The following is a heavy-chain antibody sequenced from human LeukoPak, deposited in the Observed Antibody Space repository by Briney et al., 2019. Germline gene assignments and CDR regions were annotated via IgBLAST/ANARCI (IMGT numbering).Heavy chain of an antibody. J-gene: IGHJ4*02. CDR3: ARDEETVAGLNGFDL. V-gene: IGHV3-21*01. CDR2: ITSGSKYI. Sequence: WGPLRLSCAASEFAFSSYSMNWFRQAPGKGPEWVASITSGSKYIFYADSVRGRLTISRDNAENSLFLNMKSLRADDTAVYYCARDEETVAGLNGFDLWGQGTLVTASS. D-gene: IGHD6-19*01. CDR1: EFAFSSYS.